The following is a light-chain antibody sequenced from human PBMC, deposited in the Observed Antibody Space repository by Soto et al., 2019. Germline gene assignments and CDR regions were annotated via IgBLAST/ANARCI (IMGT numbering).Light chain of an antibody. CDR2: SAS. V-gene: IGKV1-27*01. CDR3: QRYSSFPRT. Sequence: DIQMTQSPSSLSASVGDRVTITCRASQGINNYLVWYQQKPGKVPKLLIYSASTLQSGVPSRFSASGYGTDFTLIISSLQPEDVAIYYCQRYSSFPRTFGQGTKVEIK. J-gene: IGKJ1*01. CDR1: QGINNY.